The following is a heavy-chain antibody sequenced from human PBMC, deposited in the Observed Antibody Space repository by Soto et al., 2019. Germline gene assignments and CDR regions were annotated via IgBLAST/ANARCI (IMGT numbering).Heavy chain of an antibody. D-gene: IGHD3-22*01. CDR3: TRECRGYYWCSHYYYGMDV. V-gene: IGHV1-8*01. CDR2: MNPNSGNT. J-gene: IGHJ6*02. Sequence: ASVKVSCKASGYTFTRYDINWVRQATGQGLEWMGWMNPNSGNTGYAQKFQGRVTMTRNTSKSIAYLQMNSLKTEDTAVYYCTRECRGYYWCSHYYYGMDVWGQGTTVTVSS. CDR1: GYTFTRYD.